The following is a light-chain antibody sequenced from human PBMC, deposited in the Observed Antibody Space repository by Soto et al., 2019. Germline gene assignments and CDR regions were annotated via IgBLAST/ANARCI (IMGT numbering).Light chain of an antibody. CDR3: SSYAGSNNLL. CDR2: EVS. J-gene: IGLJ2*01. Sequence: QSALTQPPSASGSPGQSVTISCTGTSSDVGGYNYVSWYQQHPGKAPKLMIYEVSKRPSGVPDRFSGSKSGNTASLTVSGLQAEEEADYYCSSYAGSNNLLFGGGTKVTVL. V-gene: IGLV2-8*01. CDR1: SSDVGGYNY.